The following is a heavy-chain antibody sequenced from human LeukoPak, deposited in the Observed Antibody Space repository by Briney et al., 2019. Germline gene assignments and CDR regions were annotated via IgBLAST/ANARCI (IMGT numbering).Heavy chain of an antibody. Sequence: GSLRLSCAASGFIFSRFWMSWLRQAPGKGLEWVAHMNEAGNDKYYVDSVKGRFTISRDNAKSSVYLQMNSLRAEDTAVYYCASWTAVLNSWGQGALVTVSS. CDR2: MNEAGNDK. J-gene: IGHJ5*02. V-gene: IGHV3-7*01. CDR1: GFIFSRFW. CDR3: ASWTAVLNS. D-gene: IGHD4-23*01.